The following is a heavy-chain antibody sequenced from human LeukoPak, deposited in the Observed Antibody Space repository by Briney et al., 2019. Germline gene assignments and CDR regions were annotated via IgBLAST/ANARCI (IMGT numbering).Heavy chain of an antibody. V-gene: IGHV3-23*01. Sequence: GGSLRLSCAASGFTFSGSAMSWVRQAPGKGLEWVSSISGSGGSTYYADSVKGRFTISRDNAKSSLFLQMNSLRAEDTAVYYCARVDGQWLPKAFDYWGQGTLVTVSS. CDR1: GFTFSGSA. J-gene: IGHJ4*02. CDR2: ISGSGGST. CDR3: ARVDGQWLPKAFDY. D-gene: IGHD6-19*01.